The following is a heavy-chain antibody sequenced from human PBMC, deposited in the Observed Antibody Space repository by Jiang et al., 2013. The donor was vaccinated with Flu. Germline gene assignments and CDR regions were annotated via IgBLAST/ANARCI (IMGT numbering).Heavy chain of an antibody. D-gene: IGHD3-3*02. CDR3: ARGIFYHYGMDV. Sequence: VQLVESGGGLVQPGGSLRLSCAVSGFTFSSHWMHWVRQAPGKGLVWVSRINSDGSSTNYADTVKGRFTISRDNAKNTLYLQMNGLRADDTGVYYCARGIFYHYGMDVWGQGTTVTVSS. V-gene: IGHV3-74*01. CDR2: INSDGSST. CDR1: GFTFSSHW. J-gene: IGHJ6*02.